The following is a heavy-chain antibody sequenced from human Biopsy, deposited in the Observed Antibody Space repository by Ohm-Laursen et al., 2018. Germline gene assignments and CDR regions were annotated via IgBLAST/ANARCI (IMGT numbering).Heavy chain of an antibody. CDR3: AKNRGYSHDY. J-gene: IGHJ4*01. CDR1: SGSISGNY. D-gene: IGHD3-22*01. V-gene: IGHV4-59*03. CDR2: IYYTGKT. Sequence: TLSLTCAVSSGSISGNYWGWIRQAPGKGLQWIGFIYYTGKTKSNPSLKSRLTMSVDTSKNQFSLNLTTVTTADTAVYYCAKNRGYSHDYWGPGILVTVPS.